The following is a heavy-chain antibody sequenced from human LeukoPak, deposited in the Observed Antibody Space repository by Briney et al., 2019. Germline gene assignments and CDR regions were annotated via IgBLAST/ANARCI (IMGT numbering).Heavy chain of an antibody. CDR2: ISSSSSYI. J-gene: IGHJ3*02. D-gene: IGHD1-14*01. Sequence: XASGFIFSSYTMXXVRQAPGKGXXGGSSISSSSSYIYFVDSVKGRFTISRDNAKNSLYLQMNSLRAEDTAVYYCARGALGMSGRIVDAFDIWGQGTRVTVSS. CDR1: GFIFSSYT. V-gene: IGHV3-21*01. CDR3: ARGALGMSGRIVDAFDI.